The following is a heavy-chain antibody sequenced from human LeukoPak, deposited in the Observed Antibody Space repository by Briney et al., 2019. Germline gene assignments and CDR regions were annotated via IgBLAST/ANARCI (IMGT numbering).Heavy chain of an antibody. CDR3: ARSNCNSCYLGVWYYFDY. V-gene: IGHV3-23*03. CDR1: GFTFSSYA. D-gene: IGHD1/OR15-1a*01. J-gene: IGHJ4*02. CDR2: MYSDSRT. Sequence: GGSLRLSCAASGFTFSSYAMSWVRQAPGKGLEWVSVMYSDSRTYYAESVKGRFTISRDNSKNTLYLEMNSLRAEDTAVYYCARSNCNSCYLGVWYYFDYWGQGALVTVSS.